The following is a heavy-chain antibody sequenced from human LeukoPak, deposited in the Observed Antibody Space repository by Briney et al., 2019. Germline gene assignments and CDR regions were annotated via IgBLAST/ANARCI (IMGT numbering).Heavy chain of an antibody. CDR2: INPNSDDP. CDR1: GYTFTDYY. V-gene: IGHV1-2*02. J-gene: IGHJ4*02. CDR3: ARDGGHYYDASSYYSGFDY. D-gene: IGHD3-22*01. Sequence: GASVKVSCKASGYTFTDYYMHWVRQAPGQGLEWMGWINPNSDDPKYAQKFQGRVTMTRDTSISTAYMELSSLRSDDTAIYYCARDGGHYYDASSYYSGFDYWGQGTLVTVSS.